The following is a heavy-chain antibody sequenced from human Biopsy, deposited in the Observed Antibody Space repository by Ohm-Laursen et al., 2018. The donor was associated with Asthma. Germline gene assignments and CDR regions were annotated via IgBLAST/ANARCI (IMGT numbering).Heavy chain of an antibody. Sequence: ASVKASCKASGGTFGNYAISWVRQAPGPGLEWMGGISPVFGSTNIAQKFQGRVTISADIFTKTAYLEVSSLRSDDTAVYYCASPSSSREILYYYYNMDIWGQGTTVTV. CDR2: ISPVFGST. D-gene: IGHD6-13*01. CDR1: GGTFGNYA. J-gene: IGHJ6*02. CDR3: ASPSSSREILYYYYNMDI. V-gene: IGHV1-69*06.